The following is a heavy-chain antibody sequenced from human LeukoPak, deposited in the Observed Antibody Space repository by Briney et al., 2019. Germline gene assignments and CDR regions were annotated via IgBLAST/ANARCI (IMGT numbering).Heavy chain of an antibody. Sequence: ASVKVSCKASGYTFTGYYMHWVRQAPGQGLEWMGWINPNSGGTNYAQKFQGRVTMTRDTSISTAYMELSRLRSDDTAVYYCARDQTIAVAGFWYSPFDYWGQGTLVTVSS. CDR2: INPNSGGT. CDR1: GYTFTGYY. D-gene: IGHD6-19*01. J-gene: IGHJ4*02. CDR3: ARDQTIAVAGFWYSPFDY. V-gene: IGHV1-2*02.